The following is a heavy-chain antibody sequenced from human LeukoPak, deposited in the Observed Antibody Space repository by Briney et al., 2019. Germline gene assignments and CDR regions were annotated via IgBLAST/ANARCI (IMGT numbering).Heavy chain of an antibody. CDR3: ARQTNHWPYFFDY. CDR1: GGSISSSSYY. D-gene: IGHD1-1*01. V-gene: IGHV4-39*01. J-gene: IGHJ4*02. CDR2: IYYSGSA. Sequence: SETLSLTCTVSGGSISSSSYYWGWIRQPPGKGLEWIGSIYYSGSAFYNPSLKSRVTISVDTSKNQFSLELTSVTAADTAVYYCARQTNHWPYFFDYWGQGTLVTVSS.